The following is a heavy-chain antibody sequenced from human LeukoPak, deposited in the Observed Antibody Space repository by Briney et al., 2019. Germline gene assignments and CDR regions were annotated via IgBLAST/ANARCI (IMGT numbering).Heavy chain of an antibody. CDR3: ARDPSRLNPPSNWFDP. V-gene: IGHV3-21*01. Sequence: GGSLRLSCAASGFTFSSYSMNWVRQAPGKGLEWVSSISSSSYIYYADSVKGRFTISRDNAKNSLYLQMNSLTAEDTAVYYCARDPSRLNPPSNWFDPWGQGTLVTVSS. J-gene: IGHJ5*02. CDR2: ISSSSYI. CDR1: GFTFSSYS. D-gene: IGHD6-25*01.